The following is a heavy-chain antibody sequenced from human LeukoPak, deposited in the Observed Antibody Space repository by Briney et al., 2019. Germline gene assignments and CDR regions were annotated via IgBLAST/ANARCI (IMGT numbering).Heavy chain of an antibody. J-gene: IGHJ5*02. CDR3: ANGGTYSSGP. V-gene: IGHV3-7*01. CDR1: GFTVGGNY. D-gene: IGHD3-22*01. Sequence: PGGPLRLSCAASGFTVGGNYMSWVRQAPGKGLEWVATIKPDGSAQYYVNSVKGRFTISRDNAKNSLFLQINSLRAEDTAVYYCANGGTYSSGPWGQGTLVTVSS. CDR2: IKPDGSAQ.